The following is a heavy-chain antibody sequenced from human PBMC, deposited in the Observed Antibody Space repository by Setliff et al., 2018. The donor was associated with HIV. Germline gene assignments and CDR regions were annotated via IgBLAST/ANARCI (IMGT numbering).Heavy chain of an antibody. CDR3: ARDESSSWDAFDI. J-gene: IGHJ3*02. CDR1: GGTFSSYA. V-gene: IGHV1-69*05. CDR2: IIPMFGTG. Sequence: SVKVSCKASGGTFSSYAISWVRQAPGQGLEWMGGIIPMFGTGFYAQKFQGRVTITTDESRSTAYMELSSLRSEDTAVYYCARDESSSWDAFDIWGQGTMVTVSS. D-gene: IGHD6-13*01.